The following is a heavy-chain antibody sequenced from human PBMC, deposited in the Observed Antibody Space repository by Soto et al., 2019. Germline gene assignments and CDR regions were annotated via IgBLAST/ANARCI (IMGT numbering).Heavy chain of an antibody. Sequence: QVQLVESGGGVVQPGRSLRLSCAASGFTFSSYAMHWVRQAPGKGLEWVAVISYDGSNKYYADSVKGRFTISRDNSKNPLYLQMNSLRAEDTAVYYCARTVGYGSGSWGYAFDIWGQGTMVTVSS. D-gene: IGHD3-10*01. CDR1: GFTFSSYA. CDR2: ISYDGSNK. J-gene: IGHJ3*02. CDR3: ARTVGYGSGSWGYAFDI. V-gene: IGHV3-30-3*01.